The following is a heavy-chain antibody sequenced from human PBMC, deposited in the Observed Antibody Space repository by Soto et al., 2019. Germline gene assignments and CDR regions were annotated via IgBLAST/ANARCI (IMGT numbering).Heavy chain of an antibody. D-gene: IGHD2-8*01. CDR2: IYYSGST. J-gene: IGHJ2*01. V-gene: IGHV4-39*01. Sequence: QLQLQESGPGLVKPSETLSLTCTVSGDSVTNSIYYWGWIRQSPGKGLEWIGTIYYSGSTSYNPSLKSRVTISVDTSKNQFSLKLRSVTAADTAVYYCANSPYCSNGVCSDYWYFDIWGRGTLVTVSS. CDR3: ANSPYCSNGVCSDYWYFDI. CDR1: GDSVTNSIYY.